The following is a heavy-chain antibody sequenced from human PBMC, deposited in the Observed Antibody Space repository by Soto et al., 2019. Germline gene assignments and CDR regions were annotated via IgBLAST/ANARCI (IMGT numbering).Heavy chain of an antibody. Sequence: SETLCLTCTVSGFTFISYSMNWIRQPPGTGLEWIGEINHSGSTNYNPSLKSRVTISVDTSKNQFSLKLTSVTAADTAVYYCARDKITGLFDYWGQGTLVTVSS. J-gene: IGHJ4*02. V-gene: IGHV4-34*01. CDR3: ARDKITGLFDY. CDR2: INHSGST. D-gene: IGHD2-8*02. CDR1: GFTFISYS.